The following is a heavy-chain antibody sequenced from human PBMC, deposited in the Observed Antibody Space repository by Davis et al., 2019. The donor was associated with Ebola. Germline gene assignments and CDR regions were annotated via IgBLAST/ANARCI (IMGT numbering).Heavy chain of an antibody. CDR1: AVSIISSSSY. CDR3: ARQGWSGYSLRHWLDP. CDR2: IYYSGIT. V-gene: IGHV4-39*01. D-gene: IGHD3-3*01. Sequence: SESLSLTCTVSAVSIISSSSYWRRIRHPPRMGLEWIGSIYYSGITYYNPSLKSRVTISVDTSKNQFSLKLRSVTAADTAVYYCARQGWSGYSLRHWLDPWGRGTLVTVSS. J-gene: IGHJ5*02.